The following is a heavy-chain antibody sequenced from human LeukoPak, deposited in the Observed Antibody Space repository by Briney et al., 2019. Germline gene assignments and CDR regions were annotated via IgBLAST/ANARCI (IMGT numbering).Heavy chain of an antibody. J-gene: IGHJ3*02. CDR3: ARSGYYAQWAFDI. D-gene: IGHD3-22*01. CDR2: IKQDGSEK. V-gene: IGHV3-7*01. CDR1: GFTFSSYW. Sequence: GGSLRLSCAASGFTFSSYWMSWVRQAPGKGLEWVANIKQDGSEKYYVDSVKGRFTISGDNAKNSLYLQMNSLRAEDTAVYYCARSGYYAQWAFDIWGQGTMVTVSS.